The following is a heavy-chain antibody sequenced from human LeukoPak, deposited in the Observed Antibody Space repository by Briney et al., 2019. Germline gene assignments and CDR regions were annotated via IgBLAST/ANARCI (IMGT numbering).Heavy chain of an antibody. V-gene: IGHV3-23*01. CDR1: GSTLSSYA. J-gene: IGHJ3*02. CDR3: AKDSSSWGAFDI. D-gene: IGHD6-13*01. CDR2: ISGSGGST. Sequence: GGSLRLSCAASGSTLSSYAMSWVRQAPGKGLEWVSAISGSGGSTYYADSVKGRFTISRDNSKNTLYLQMNSLRAEDTAVYYCAKDSSSWGAFDIWGQGTMVTVSS.